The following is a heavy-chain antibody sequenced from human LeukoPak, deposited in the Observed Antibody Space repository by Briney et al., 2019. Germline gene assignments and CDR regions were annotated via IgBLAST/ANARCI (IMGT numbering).Heavy chain of an antibody. CDR3: ARHAYCGGDCYSYIQY. CDR1: GGSINTYY. J-gene: IGHJ1*01. Sequence: PSETLSLTCTVSGGSINTYYWSWIRQPPGKGLEWIGYIYYSGTTNYNPSLKSRVTISIDTSKNQFSLKLSSATAADTAVYYCARHAYCGGDCYSYIQYWGQGTLATVSA. V-gene: IGHV4-59*08. D-gene: IGHD2-21*02. CDR2: IYYSGTT.